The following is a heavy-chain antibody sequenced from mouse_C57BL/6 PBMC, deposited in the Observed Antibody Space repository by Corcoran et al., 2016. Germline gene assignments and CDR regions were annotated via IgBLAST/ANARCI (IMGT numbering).Heavy chain of an antibody. CDR3: ARGSSYFDY. V-gene: IGHV9-3*01. CDR1: GYTLTTYG. J-gene: IGHJ2*01. CDR2: INTYSGVP. Sequence: QIQLVQSGPELKKPGETVKISCKASGYTLTTYGRSWVKQAPGKGLNWMGWINTYSGVPTYADDFKGRFAFSLETSASTAYLQINNLKNDDTATYFCARGSSYFDYWGQGTTLTVSS. D-gene: IGHD1-1*01.